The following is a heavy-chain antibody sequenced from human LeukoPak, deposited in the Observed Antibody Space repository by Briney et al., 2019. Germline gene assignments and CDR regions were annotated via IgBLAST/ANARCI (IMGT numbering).Heavy chain of an antibody. D-gene: IGHD2-8*02. CDR3: ASLSGVWDTGDKKWFDP. Sequence: GGSLRLSCAASGFTFSSYAMSWVRQAPGKGLEWVSAISGSGGSTYYADSVKGLFTISRDNSKNTLYLQMNSLRGEDTAVYYCASLSGVWDTGDKKWFDPWGQGTLVTVSS. CDR2: ISGSGGST. CDR1: GFTFSSYA. J-gene: IGHJ5*02. V-gene: IGHV3-23*01.